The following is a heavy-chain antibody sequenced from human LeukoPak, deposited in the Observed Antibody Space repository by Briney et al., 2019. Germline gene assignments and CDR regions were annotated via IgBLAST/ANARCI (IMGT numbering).Heavy chain of an antibody. D-gene: IGHD6-6*01. V-gene: IGHV4-34*01. CDR1: GGSFSGYY. Sequence: PSETLSLTCAVYGGSFSGYYWSWIRQPPGKGLEWIGEINHSGSTNYNPSLKSRVTISVDTSKNQFSLKLSSVTAADTAVYYCARDRGYSSSAGFDYWGQGTLVTVSS. CDR3: ARDRGYSSSAGFDY. J-gene: IGHJ4*02. CDR2: INHSGST.